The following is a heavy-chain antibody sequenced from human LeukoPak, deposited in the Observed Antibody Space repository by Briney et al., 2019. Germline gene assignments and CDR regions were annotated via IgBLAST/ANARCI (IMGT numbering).Heavy chain of an antibody. D-gene: IGHD1-14*01. V-gene: IGHV3-48*04. Sequence: GGSLRLSCAASGLSLSSNNMHWVRKTPGGGLEWLSYISAGSGTVFSADSVKGRFSISRDNARESLFLQMNNLRVDDTAVYYCTKDLGLRRMIWGRGTLVIVSS. CDR1: GLSLSSNN. CDR2: ISAGSGTV. CDR3: TKDLGLRRMI. J-gene: IGHJ2*01.